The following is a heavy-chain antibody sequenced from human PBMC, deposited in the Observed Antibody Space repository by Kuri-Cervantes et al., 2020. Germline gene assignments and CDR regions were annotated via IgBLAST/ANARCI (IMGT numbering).Heavy chain of an antibody. CDR1: GGSISSSSYD. V-gene: IGHV4-39*01. CDR2: IYYSGST. CDR3: ARHSGHKSGCYHSSFGY. Sequence: SETLSLTCTVSGGSISSSSYDWGWIRQPQGKGREWIGSIYYSGSTYYNPYLKSRVTITEDTSKNQFSLKLSSVTAADTAVYYCARHSGHKSGCYHSSFGYWGQGTLVTVSS. J-gene: IGHJ4*02. D-gene: IGHD1-26*01.